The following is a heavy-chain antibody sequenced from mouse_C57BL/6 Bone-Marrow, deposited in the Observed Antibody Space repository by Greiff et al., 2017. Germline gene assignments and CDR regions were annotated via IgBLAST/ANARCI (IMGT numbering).Heavy chain of an antibody. J-gene: IGHJ3*01. CDR3: ARSYDYDAPFAY. D-gene: IGHD2-4*01. V-gene: IGHV1-69*01. CDR1: GYTFTSYW. CDR2: IDPSDSYT. Sequence: QVQLQQPGAELVMPGASVKLSCKASGYTFTSYWMHWVKLRPGQGLEWIGEIDPSDSYTNYNQKFKGKSTLTVDKSSSTAYMQLSSLTSEDSAVYYCARSYDYDAPFAYWGQGTLVTVSA.